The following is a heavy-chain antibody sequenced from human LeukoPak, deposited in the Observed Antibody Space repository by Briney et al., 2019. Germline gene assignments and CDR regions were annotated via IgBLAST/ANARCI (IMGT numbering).Heavy chain of an antibody. J-gene: IGHJ5*02. Sequence: RSSETLSLTCTVSGGSISSYFWTWIRQPPGKGLEYIGYTSYTGITNYNPSLKSRVTISVDTSKNQFSLKLSSVTAADTAMYYCATDHYYDSKLDPWGQGTLVTVSS. CDR2: TSYTGIT. V-gene: IGHV4-59*12. D-gene: IGHD3-22*01. CDR1: GGSISSYF. CDR3: ATDHYYDSKLDP.